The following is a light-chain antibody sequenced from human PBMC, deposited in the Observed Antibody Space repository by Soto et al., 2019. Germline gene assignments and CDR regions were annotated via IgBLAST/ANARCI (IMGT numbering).Light chain of an antibody. CDR2: DVS. CDR1: QSVSTW. CDR3: QQYISESWT. V-gene: IGKV1-5*01. Sequence: DIQMTQSPSTLSASVGDRVTITCRASQSVSTWLAWYQQKPGKAPNLLIYDVSSLESGVPSRFSGSGSGTEFTLSISSLQPDDFATYYCQQYISESWTFGQGTKVDIK. J-gene: IGKJ1*01.